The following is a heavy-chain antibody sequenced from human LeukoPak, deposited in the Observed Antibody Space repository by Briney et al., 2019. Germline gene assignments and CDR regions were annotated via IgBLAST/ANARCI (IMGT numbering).Heavy chain of an antibody. J-gene: IGHJ4*02. CDR2: ISTSGTTR. D-gene: IGHD6-19*01. CDR1: GFTFNSYE. V-gene: IGHV3-48*03. CDR3: AREIVSTVAGNFDY. Sequence: PGGSLRLSCAASGFTFNSYEMNWVRQAPGKGLEWVSYISTSGTTRTYADSVKGRFTISRDNAKNSLYLEMNSLRAEDTAVYYCAREIVSTVAGNFDYWGQGTPVTVSS.